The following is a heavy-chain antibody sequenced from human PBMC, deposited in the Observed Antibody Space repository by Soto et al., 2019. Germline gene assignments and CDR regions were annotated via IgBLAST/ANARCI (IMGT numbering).Heavy chain of an antibody. Sequence: QVQLVQSGAEVKKPGASVKVSCKASGYSFITYGISWVRQAPGQGLEWMGWISTYSGNTNYAKKLRGRITMTTGTWTTTDYMARRSMRSNDTAVYYCARDRPTSSIRARDYYYAMDVWDQRTTVTVSS. CDR1: GYSFITYG. V-gene: IGHV1-18*01. D-gene: IGHD6-6*01. CDR2: ISTYSGNT. CDR3: ARDRPTSSIRARDYYYAMDV. J-gene: IGHJ6*02.